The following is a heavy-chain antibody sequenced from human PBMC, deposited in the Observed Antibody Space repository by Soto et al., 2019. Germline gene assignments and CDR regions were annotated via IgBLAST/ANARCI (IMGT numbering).Heavy chain of an antibody. V-gene: IGHV3-23*01. CDR1: GFTFSDHA. CDR3: ARVLWWHTH. J-gene: IGHJ4*02. D-gene: IGHD2-15*01. CDR2: ISGGGTGA. Sequence: EVQLLESGGGLVQPGGSLRLSCTASGFTFSDHAMTWVRQAPGKGLEWLSGISGGGTGAYYADSVKGRFTVSRDNSNNTVFLQMDSLRVEDTAVYYCARVLWWHTHWGQGTLVTVSS.